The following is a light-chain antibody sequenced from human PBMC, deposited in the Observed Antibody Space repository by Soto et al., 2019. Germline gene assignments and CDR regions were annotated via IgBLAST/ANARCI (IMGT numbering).Light chain of an antibody. Sequence: DIQLTPSPSFLSASVGDRVTITCRASQGISSYLAWYQQKPGKAPNLLLYAASTLQSGVPARFSGSGSGTEFTLTISSLQPEDFATYACQQHNSYPVTFGGGTKVEI. V-gene: IGKV1-9*01. CDR3: QQHNSYPVT. J-gene: IGKJ4*01. CDR1: QGISSY. CDR2: AAS.